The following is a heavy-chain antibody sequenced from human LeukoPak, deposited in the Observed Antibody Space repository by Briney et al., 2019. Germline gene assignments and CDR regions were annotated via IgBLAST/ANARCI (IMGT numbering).Heavy chain of an antibody. CDR2: IYHSGST. CDR1: GFTFSSYG. D-gene: IGHD3-10*01. V-gene: IGHV4-38-2*01. J-gene: IGHJ4*02. Sequence: GSLRLSCAASGFTFSSYGVHWIRQPPGKGLEWIGSIYHSGSTYYNPSLKSRVTISVDTSKNQFSLKLSSVTAADTAVYYCARGPGDFDYWGQGTLVTVSS. CDR3: ARGPGDFDY.